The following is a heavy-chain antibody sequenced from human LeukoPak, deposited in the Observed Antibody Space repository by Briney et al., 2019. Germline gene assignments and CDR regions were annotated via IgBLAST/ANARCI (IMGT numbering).Heavy chain of an antibody. Sequence: SETLSLTCTVPGGSISSYYWSWIRQPPGKGLEWIGYIYYSGSTNYNPSLKSRVTISVDTSKNQFSLKLSSVTAADTAVYYCARVRAPITMVRGVISWFDPWGQGTLVTVSS. CDR2: IYYSGST. V-gene: IGHV4-59*01. CDR1: GGSISSYY. D-gene: IGHD3-10*01. CDR3: ARVRAPITMVRGVISWFDP. J-gene: IGHJ5*02.